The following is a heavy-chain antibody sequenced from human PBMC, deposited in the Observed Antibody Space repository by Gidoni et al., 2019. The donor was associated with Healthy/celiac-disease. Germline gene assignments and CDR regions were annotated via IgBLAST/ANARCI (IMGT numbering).Heavy chain of an antibody. J-gene: IGHJ4*02. V-gene: IGHV3-53*04. D-gene: IGHD3-3*02. Sequence: APGKGLEWVSVIYSGGSTYYADTVKGRFTISRHNSKNTMYIQMNSLRAEDTAVDYCARDRPGIDWGQGTLVTVSS. CDR2: IYSGGST. CDR3: ARDRPGID.